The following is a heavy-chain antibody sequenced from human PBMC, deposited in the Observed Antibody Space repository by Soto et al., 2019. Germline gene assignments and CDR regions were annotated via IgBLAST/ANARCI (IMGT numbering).Heavy chain of an antibody. CDR1: GGTFSSYA. D-gene: IGHD5-18*01. Sequence: GASVKVSCKASGGTFSSYAISWVRQAPGQGLEWMGGIIPIFGTANYAQKFQGRVTITADESKNQFSLKLSSVTAADTAVYYCASRQSTAMLNYYYYYGMDVWGQGTTVTVSS. J-gene: IGHJ6*02. V-gene: IGHV1-69*13. CDR3: ASRQSTAMLNYYYYYGMDV. CDR2: IIPIFGTA.